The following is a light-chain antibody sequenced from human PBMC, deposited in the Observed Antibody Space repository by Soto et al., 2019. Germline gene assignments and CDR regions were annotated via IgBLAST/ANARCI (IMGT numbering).Light chain of an antibody. CDR2: DVN. V-gene: IGLV2-11*01. Sequence: QSVLTQPRAVSGSPGQSVTISCTGTSNDVGRFDYVSWYQQHPGKAPKVIIYDVNERPSGVPNRFSGSKSCNTASLTISRLQADDEADYYCCSYAGSCTPYVFGTGNKVTDL. J-gene: IGLJ1*01. CDR3: CSYAGSCTPYV. CDR1: SNDVGRFDY.